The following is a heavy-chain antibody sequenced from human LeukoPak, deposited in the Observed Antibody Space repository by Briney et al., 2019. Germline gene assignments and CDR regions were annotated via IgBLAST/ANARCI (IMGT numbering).Heavy chain of an antibody. Sequence: GGSLRLSCAASGFTFSSYGMHWVRQAPGKGLEWVAFIRYDGNNKYYADSVKDRFTISRDNSKNTLYLQMNSLRAEDTAVYYCAKATVTTEWAFDIWGQGTMVTVSS. CDR2: IRYDGNNK. CDR3: AKATVTTEWAFDI. CDR1: GFTFSSYG. J-gene: IGHJ3*02. V-gene: IGHV3-30*02. D-gene: IGHD4-17*01.